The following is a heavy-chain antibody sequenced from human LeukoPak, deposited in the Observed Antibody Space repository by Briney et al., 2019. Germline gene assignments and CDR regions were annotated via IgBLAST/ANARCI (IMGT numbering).Heavy chain of an antibody. CDR2: INWNGKYT. Sequence: RSGGSLRLPCVASGFTFDDAGLSWVRQVPGKGLEWVANINWNGKYTGYLDSVKGRFTISRDNAKNSLYLEMKSLGPEDTALYYCARQKGGFYLFDYWGRGTLVTVSS. CDR3: ARQKGGFYLFDY. V-gene: IGHV3-20*04. J-gene: IGHJ4*02. D-gene: IGHD3-3*01. CDR1: GFTFDDAG.